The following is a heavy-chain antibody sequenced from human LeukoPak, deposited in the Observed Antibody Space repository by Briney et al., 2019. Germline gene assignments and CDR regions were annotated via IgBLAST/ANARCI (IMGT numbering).Heavy chain of an antibody. CDR3: AKFTGWYTDY. J-gene: IGHJ4*02. Sequence: GSLRLSCAASGFTFSSYAMSWVRQAPGKGLEWVSTISATADSTFYPDSVKGRFTISRDNSKNTLYLQMNSLRAEDTAIYFCAKFTGWYTDYWGQGTLVTVSS. CDR1: GFTFSSYA. V-gene: IGHV3-23*01. D-gene: IGHD6-19*01. CDR2: ISATADST.